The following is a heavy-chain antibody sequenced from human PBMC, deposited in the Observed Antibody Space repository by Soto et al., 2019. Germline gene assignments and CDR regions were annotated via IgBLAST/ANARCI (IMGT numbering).Heavy chain of an antibody. CDR2: INHSGST. Sequence: SETLSLTCAVYGGSFSGYYWSWIRQPPGKGLEWIGEINHSGSTNYNPTLKSRVTISVDRSKNQFSLKLSSVTAADTAVYYCDCHFLYHDALTSYAMDVWGQGTTVAVSS. J-gene: IGHJ6*02. D-gene: IGHD3-9*01. CDR1: GGSFSGYY. V-gene: IGHV4-34*01. CDR3: DCHFLYHDALTSYAMDV.